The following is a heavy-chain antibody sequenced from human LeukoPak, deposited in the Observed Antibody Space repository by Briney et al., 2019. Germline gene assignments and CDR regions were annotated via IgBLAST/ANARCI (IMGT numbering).Heavy chain of an antibody. CDR3: ARVIVSRYYDSSGYYDY. CDR2: IRYDGSNK. V-gene: IGHV3-30*02. D-gene: IGHD3-22*01. CDR1: GFTFSSYG. J-gene: IGHJ4*02. Sequence: GGSLRLSCAASGFTFSSYGMHWVRQAPGKGLEWVAFIRYDGSNKYYADSVKGRFTISRDNSKNTLYLQMNSLRAEDTAVYYCARVIVSRYYDSSGYYDYWGQGTLVTVSS.